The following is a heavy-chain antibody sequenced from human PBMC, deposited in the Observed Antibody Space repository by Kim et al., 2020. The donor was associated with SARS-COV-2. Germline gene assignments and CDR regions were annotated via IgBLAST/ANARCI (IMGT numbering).Heavy chain of an antibody. V-gene: IGHV4-59*01. J-gene: IGHJ3*02. CDR3: ARTEPPHYYDGKGAFDI. D-gene: IGHD3-22*01. Sequence: LQMRVTISVDTSKNQFSLKLSSVTAADTAVYYCARTEPPHYYDGKGAFDIWGQGTMVTVSS.